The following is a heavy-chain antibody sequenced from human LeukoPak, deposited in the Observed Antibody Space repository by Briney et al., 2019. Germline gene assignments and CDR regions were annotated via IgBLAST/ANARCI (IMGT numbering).Heavy chain of an antibody. J-gene: IGHJ4*02. CDR1: GFTFSSSA. CDR2: IKQDGSKK. Sequence: GGSLRLSCAASGFTFSSSAMTWVRQAPGKGLEWVASIKQDGSKKSYVDSVKGRFTISRDNAKNSLYLQMNSLRAEDTAIYYCTRVGYIDEGIDYWGQGTLVTVSS. CDR3: TRVGYIDEGIDY. V-gene: IGHV3-7*04. D-gene: IGHD5-24*01.